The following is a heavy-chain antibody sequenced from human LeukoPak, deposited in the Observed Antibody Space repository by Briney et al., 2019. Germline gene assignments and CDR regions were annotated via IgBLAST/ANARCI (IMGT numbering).Heavy chain of an antibody. Sequence: SETLSLTCAVSGGSISSGGYSWTWIRQPPGKGLEWIGSISHSGPTSYSPSLKSRVTISVDTSKNQFSLKLTSVTAADTAVYYCARLGPHLDFWGQGTLVTVSS. CDR2: ISHSGPT. D-gene: IGHD7-27*01. J-gene: IGHJ4*02. CDR3: ARLGPHLDF. CDR1: GGSISSGGYS. V-gene: IGHV4-30-2*01.